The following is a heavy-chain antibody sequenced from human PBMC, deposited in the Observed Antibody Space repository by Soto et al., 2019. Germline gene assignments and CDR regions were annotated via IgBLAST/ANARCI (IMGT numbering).Heavy chain of an antibody. Sequence: GGSLRLSCAASGFTFSSYSMNWVRQAPGKGLEWVSSISGSGNYTHYADFLRGRSTISRDNAKTSLYLQMNSLRAEDTAVYYCAREGINNYNEYYFDSWGQGTVVTVSS. CDR1: GFTFSSYS. CDR3: AREGINNYNEYYFDS. J-gene: IGHJ4*02. D-gene: IGHD4-4*01. V-gene: IGHV3-21*01. CDR2: ISGSGNYT.